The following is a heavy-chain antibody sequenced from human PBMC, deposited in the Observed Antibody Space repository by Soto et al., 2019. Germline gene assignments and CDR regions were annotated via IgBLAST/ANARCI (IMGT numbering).Heavy chain of an antibody. CDR2: ISSTSGHI. CDR1: GFTLSPYS. V-gene: IGHV3-21*04. J-gene: IGHJ4*02. CDR3: ASSDF. Sequence: GGSLRLSCAASGFTLSPYSMNWVRQAPGKGLEWVSYISSTSGHIYYADSVKGRFTISRDNAKNSLYLQMNSLTAEDTAVYYCASSDFWGQGTLVTVSS.